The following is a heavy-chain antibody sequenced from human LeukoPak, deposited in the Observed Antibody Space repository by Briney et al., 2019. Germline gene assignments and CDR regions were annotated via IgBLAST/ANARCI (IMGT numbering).Heavy chain of an antibody. Sequence: SETPSLTCTVSGGSISSYYWSWIRQPPGKGLEWIGYIYYSGSTNYNPSLKSRVTISVDTSKNQFSLKLSSVTAADTAVYYCATFGQQTPLKWGQGTLVTVSS. CDR2: IYYSGST. D-gene: IGHD6-13*01. V-gene: IGHV4-59*12. CDR1: GGSISSYY. J-gene: IGHJ4*02. CDR3: ATFGQQTPLK.